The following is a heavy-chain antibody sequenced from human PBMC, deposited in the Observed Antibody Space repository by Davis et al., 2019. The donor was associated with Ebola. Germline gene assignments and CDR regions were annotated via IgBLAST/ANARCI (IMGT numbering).Heavy chain of an antibody. Sequence: AASVKVSCKASGGTFSSYTISWVRQAPGQGLEWMGRIIPILGIANYAQKFQGRVTITADKSTSTAYMELSSLRSEDTAVYYCARAWVARMDGKIPLGGYWGQGTLVTVSS. J-gene: IGHJ4*02. CDR2: IIPILGIA. V-gene: IGHV1-69*02. D-gene: IGHD7-27*01. CDR3: ARAWVARMDGKIPLGGY. CDR1: GGTFSSYT.